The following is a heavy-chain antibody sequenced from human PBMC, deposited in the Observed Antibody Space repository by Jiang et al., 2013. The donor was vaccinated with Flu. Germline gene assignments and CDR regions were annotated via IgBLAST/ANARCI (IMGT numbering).Heavy chain of an antibody. J-gene: IGHJ4*02. V-gene: IGHV4-39*01. CDR2: IYFSGST. D-gene: IGHD3-10*01. CDR1: GDSITSNHY. Sequence: GSGLVKPSETLSLTCTVSGDSITSNHYWAWIRQSPEKGLEWIGSIYFSGSTYYSPSFKSRVTISIDTSNNQFSLRLRSVTATDTAVYYCARQENLFRGVFTLVFESWGQGMLVTVSS. CDR3: ARQENLFRGVFTLVFES.